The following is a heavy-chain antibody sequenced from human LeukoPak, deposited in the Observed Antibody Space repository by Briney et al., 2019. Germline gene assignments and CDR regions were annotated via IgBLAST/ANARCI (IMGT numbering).Heavy chain of an antibody. D-gene: IGHD3-22*01. CDR1: GGFISSSSYY. CDR3: ARVRDSRGYWRKTLDY. CDR2: VYYSGST. Sequence: SETLSLSCNVSGGFISSSSYYWGWIRQPPGKELEWIGSVYYSGSTYYNTSLKSRVTIARAMSKVQFSLKLSSVTDADTAVYSSARVRDSRGYWRKTLDYWGQGTLVTVSS. V-gene: IGHV4-39*07. J-gene: IGHJ4*02.